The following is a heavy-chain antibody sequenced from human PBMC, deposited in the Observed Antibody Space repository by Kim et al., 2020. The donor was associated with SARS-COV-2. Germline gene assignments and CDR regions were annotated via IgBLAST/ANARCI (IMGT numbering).Heavy chain of an antibody. CDR2: ISRDSTFL. Sequence: GGSLRLSCAASGFAFSSYSMTWVRQAPGKGLEWVSSISRDSTFLFYVDSVKGLFTTSRDNAKSSLYLQMNSLTVEDTAMYYCVSATLAFCGDECLGHDY. J-gene: IGHJ4*01. CDR1: GFAFSSYS. CDR3: VSATLAFCGDECLGHDY. V-gene: IGHV3-21*04. D-gene: IGHD2-21*01.